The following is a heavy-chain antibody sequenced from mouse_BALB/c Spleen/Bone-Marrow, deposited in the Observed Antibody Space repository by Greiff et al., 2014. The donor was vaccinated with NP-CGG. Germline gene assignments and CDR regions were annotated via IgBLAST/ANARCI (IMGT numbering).Heavy chain of an antibody. D-gene: IGHD1-2*01. J-gene: IGHJ4*01. V-gene: IGHV2-9*02. CDR2: LWADGST. Sequence: VKLQESGPGLVAPSQSLSITCTVSGFSLTTYGVHWVRQPPGKGLEWLGVLWADGSTNYNSALMSRLSISKDNSKGQVFLKMNSLQTDDTAMYYCARITTATGAMDYWGQGTSVTVSS. CDR1: GFSLTTYG. CDR3: ARITTATGAMDY.